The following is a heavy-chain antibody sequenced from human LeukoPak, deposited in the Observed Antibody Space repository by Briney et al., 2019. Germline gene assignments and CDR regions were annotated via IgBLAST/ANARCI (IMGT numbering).Heavy chain of an antibody. V-gene: IGHV3-23*01. Sequence: GGSLRLSCAASGFTFNNYAMSWVRQAPGKGLEWVSSISHSANSAYYADSVKGRFTISRDNSKNTLYLQMNSLRAEDTAVYYCAKDSGVTYYYGSGSATYFEHWGQGSLVTVSS. D-gene: IGHD3-10*01. CDR2: ISHSANSA. J-gene: IGHJ4*02. CDR3: AKDSGVTYYYGSGSATYFEH. CDR1: GFTFNNYA.